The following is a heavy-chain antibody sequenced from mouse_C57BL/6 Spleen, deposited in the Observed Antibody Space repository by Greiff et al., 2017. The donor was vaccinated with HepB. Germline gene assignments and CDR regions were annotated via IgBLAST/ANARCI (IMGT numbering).Heavy chain of an antibody. Sequence: QVQLKQSGAELVRPGTSVKVSCKASGYAFTNYLIEWVKQRPGQGLEWIGVINPGSGGTNYNEKFKGKATLTADKSSSTAYMQLSSLTSEDSAVYFCAREDYYGSRTFDYWGQGTTLTVSS. CDR1: GYAFTNYL. CDR3: AREDYYGSRTFDY. D-gene: IGHD1-1*01. CDR2: INPGSGGT. J-gene: IGHJ2*01. V-gene: IGHV1-54*01.